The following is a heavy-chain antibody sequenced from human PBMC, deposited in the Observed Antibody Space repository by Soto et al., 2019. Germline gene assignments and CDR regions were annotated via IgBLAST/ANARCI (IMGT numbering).Heavy chain of an antibody. Sequence: QVQLQESGPGLVKPSETLSLTCTVSGGSISSYYWSWIRQPPGKGLEWIGYIYYSGSTNYNPSLKSRVTISVDTSKNQFSLKLSSVTAADTAVYYCARQRTMVRGVIDYWGQGTLVTVSS. CDR2: IYYSGST. J-gene: IGHJ4*02. V-gene: IGHV4-59*08. CDR1: GGSISSYY. D-gene: IGHD3-10*01. CDR3: ARQRTMVRGVIDY.